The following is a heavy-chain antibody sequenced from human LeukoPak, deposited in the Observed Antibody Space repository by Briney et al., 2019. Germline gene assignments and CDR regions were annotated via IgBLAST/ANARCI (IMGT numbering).Heavy chain of an antibody. CDR1: GFTFSSYD. CDR2: IGTVGDT. D-gene: IGHD6-13*01. CDR3: ARGGAAAGTGFDY. J-gene: IGHJ4*02. Sequence: PGGSLRLSCAASGFTFSSYDMHWVRQATGKGLEWVSAIGTVGDTYYSGSVKGRFTISREDAKNSLYLQMNSLRAGDTAVYYCARGGAAAGTGFDYWGQGTLVTVSS. V-gene: IGHV3-13*01.